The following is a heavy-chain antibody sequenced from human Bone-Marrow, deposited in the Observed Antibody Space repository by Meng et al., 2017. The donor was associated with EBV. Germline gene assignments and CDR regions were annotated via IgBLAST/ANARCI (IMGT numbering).Heavy chain of an antibody. CDR2: VHYTGST. CDR1: GDSISSFYY. CDR3: ARPFPSWQSPRLDPFGA. J-gene: IGHJ5*02. Sequence: QRPRREAGPGQGKPAETLSLTCTVSGDSISSFYYWGWIRQPPGRGLEWIGSVHYTGSTYYSPSLKSRVTVSVDTSKNQFSLRLTSVTAADTAVYYCARPFPSWQSPRLDPFGAWGQGTLVTVSS. D-gene: IGHD6-19*01. V-gene: IGHV4-39*01.